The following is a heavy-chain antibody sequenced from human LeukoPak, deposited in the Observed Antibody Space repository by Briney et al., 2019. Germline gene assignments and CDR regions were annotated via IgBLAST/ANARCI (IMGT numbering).Heavy chain of an antibody. CDR2: INPNSGGT. Sequence: GASVKVSCKASGYTFTGYYMHWVRQAPGQGLEWMGWINPNSGGTNYAQKFQGRVTMTRDTSISTAYMELSRLRSDDTAVYYCARDGDYGSGGYYNWFDPWGQGTLVTVSS. V-gene: IGHV1-2*02. CDR1: GYTFTGYY. D-gene: IGHD3-10*01. J-gene: IGHJ5*02. CDR3: ARDGDYGSGGYYNWFDP.